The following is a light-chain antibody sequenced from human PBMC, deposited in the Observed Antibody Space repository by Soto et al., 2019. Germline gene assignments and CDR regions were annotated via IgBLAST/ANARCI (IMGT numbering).Light chain of an antibody. Sequence: QSALTQPPSVSGSPGQSVTISCTGTSSDVGSYNRVSWYQQPPGTAPKLMIYEVTNRPSGVPNRFSVSKSGNTASLTISGLQAEDEADYYCTSYTSSRPWVFGGGTKLTVL. CDR1: SSDVGSYNR. V-gene: IGLV2-18*02. CDR3: TSYTSSRPWV. CDR2: EVT. J-gene: IGLJ3*02.